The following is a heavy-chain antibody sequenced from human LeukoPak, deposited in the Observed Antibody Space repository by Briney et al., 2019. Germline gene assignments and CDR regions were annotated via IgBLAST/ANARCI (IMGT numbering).Heavy chain of an antibody. CDR1: GGSITSYY. CDR2: IYTRGST. V-gene: IGHV4-4*07. D-gene: IGHD3-22*01. CDR3: AGEGHYYDSTGYYYGGEDH. J-gene: IGHJ4*02. Sequence: KPSETLSLTCTVSGGSITSYYWSWIRQPAGKGLEWIGRIYTRGSTNYNPSLKSRVTVSVDTSRNQFSLKLTSVTAADTAVYYCAGEGHYYDSTGYYYGGEDHWGQGTLVTVSS.